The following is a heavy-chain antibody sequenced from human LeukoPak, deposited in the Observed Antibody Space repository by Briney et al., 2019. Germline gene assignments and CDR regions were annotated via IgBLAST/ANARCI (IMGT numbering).Heavy chain of an antibody. V-gene: IGHV4-34*01. CDR3: ARASSPLDFYVY. Sequence: SETLSLTCAVYGGSFSGYYWSWIRQPPGKGLEWIGEINHSGSTNYNPSLKSRVTLSVDTSKNQFSLKLSSVTAADTAVYYCARASSPLDFYVYWGQGTLVTVSS. D-gene: IGHD3/OR15-3a*01. CDR1: GGSFSGYY. CDR2: INHSGST. J-gene: IGHJ4*02.